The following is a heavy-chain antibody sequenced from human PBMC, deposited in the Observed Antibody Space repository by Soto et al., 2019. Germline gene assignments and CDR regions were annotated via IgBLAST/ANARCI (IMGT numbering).Heavy chain of an antibody. CDR3: ARDQPGYSYGYGLGY. V-gene: IGHV3-21*01. CDR2: ISSSSSYI. D-gene: IGHD5-18*01. J-gene: IGHJ4*02. Sequence: EVQLVESGGGLVKPGGSLRLSCAASGFTFSSYSMNWLRQAPGKGLEWVSSISSSSSYIYYADSVKGRFTISRDNAKNSLDLQMNSLRAEDTAVYYCARDQPGYSYGYGLGYWGQGTLVTVSS. CDR1: GFTFSSYS.